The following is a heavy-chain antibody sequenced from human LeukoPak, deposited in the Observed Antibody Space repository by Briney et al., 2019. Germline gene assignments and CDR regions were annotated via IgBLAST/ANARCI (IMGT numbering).Heavy chain of an antibody. CDR3: ARTFTMVRGLLGMDV. J-gene: IGHJ6*02. D-gene: IGHD3-10*01. CDR1: GYTFTGYY. CDR2: ISPNSGGT. Sequence: GASVKVSCKASGYTFTGYYMHWVRQAPGQGLEWMGWISPNSGGTNYAQKFQGRVTMTRDTSISTAYMELSRLRSDDTAVYYCARTFTMVRGLLGMDVWGQGTTVTVSS. V-gene: IGHV1-2*02.